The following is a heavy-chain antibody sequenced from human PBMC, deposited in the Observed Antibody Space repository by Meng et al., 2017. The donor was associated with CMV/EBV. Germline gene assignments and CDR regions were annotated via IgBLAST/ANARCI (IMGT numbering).Heavy chain of an antibody. CDR2: IRSKANSYAT. V-gene: IGHV3-73*01. D-gene: IGHD6-13*01. CDR3: TRVAAAGSMDV. CDR1: GFTFSGAD. J-gene: IGHJ6*02. Sequence: AASGFTFSGADMHWVRQASGKGLEWVGRIRSKANSYATAYAASVKGRFTISRDDSKNTAYLQMNSLKTEDTAVYYCTRVAAAGSMDVWGQGTMVTVSS.